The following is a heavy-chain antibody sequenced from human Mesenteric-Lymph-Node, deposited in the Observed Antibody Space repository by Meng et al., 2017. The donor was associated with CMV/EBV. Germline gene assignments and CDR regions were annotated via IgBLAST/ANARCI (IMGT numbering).Heavy chain of an antibody. V-gene: IGHV1-18*01. CDR3: ARDTTGEYDF. Sequence: ASVKVSCKASGCTFSSNGMSWVRQAPGQGLEWMGWISTYNGNTKYGQKFQGRVTMTKDTSTSTVYMELRSLRSDDTAVYYCARDTTGEYDFWGQGTLVTVSS. CDR1: GCTFSSNG. D-gene: IGHD7-27*01. J-gene: IGHJ4*02. CDR2: ISTYNGNT.